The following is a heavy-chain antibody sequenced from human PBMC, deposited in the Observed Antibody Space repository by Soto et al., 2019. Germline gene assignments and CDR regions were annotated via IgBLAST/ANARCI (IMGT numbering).Heavy chain of an antibody. CDR3: APPPPRVVGAVAAFPS. CDR1: GTSISSTYW. D-gene: IGHD6-19*01. Sequence: QVQLRQSGPGLVKPSGTLSLTCFVSGTSISSTYWWTWVRQSPGKGLEWIGEIHHTGGTNYNPAPNTPLTISVDTAKHQCSLRSPPATAASPATYSPAPPPPRVVGAVAAFPSWGPGSLVTVSS. V-gene: IGHV4-4*02. J-gene: IGHJ5*02. CDR2: IHHTGGT.